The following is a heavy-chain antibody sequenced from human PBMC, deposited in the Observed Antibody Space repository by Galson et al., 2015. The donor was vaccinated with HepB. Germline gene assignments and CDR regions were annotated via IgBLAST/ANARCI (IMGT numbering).Heavy chain of an antibody. D-gene: IGHD6-19*01. CDR3: AKALHQWLIRGAGCDY. V-gene: IGHV3-23*01. J-gene: IGHJ4*02. Sequence: SLRLSCAASGFTFSNHAMAWVRQAPGQGLEWVSSISQDGVGTFYADSVKGRFTISRDNSKNTLFLQMNSLRVEDTAVYYCAKALHQWLIRGAGCDYWGQGTLVTVSS. CDR1: GFTFSNHA. CDR2: ISQDGVGT.